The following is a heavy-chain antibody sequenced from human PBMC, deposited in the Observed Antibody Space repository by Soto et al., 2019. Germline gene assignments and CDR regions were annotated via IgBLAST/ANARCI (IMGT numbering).Heavy chain of an antibody. CDR2: ISNSDSTM. CDR3: ARDRMVTSH. J-gene: IGHJ4*02. Sequence: GGSLRLSCAASGFTFSDHYMSWIRQAPGKGLEWVSYISNSDSTMYYADSVKGRFTISRDNAKNSLYLEMNSLRAEDTAVCYCARDRMVTSHWGQGTLVTVSS. D-gene: IGHD2-21*02. CDR1: GFTFSDHY. V-gene: IGHV3-11*01.